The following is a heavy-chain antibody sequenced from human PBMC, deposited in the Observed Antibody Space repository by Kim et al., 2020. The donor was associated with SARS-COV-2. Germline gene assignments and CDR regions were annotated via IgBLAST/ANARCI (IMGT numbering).Heavy chain of an antibody. D-gene: IGHD3-10*01. J-gene: IGHJ4*02. V-gene: IGHV4-34*01. Sequence: SETLSLTCAVYGGSFSGFYWSWIRQPPGRGLEWIGEINHSGRTNYNPSLKGPVTISVDTSKNQFSLKLTSVTAADTAVYYCARRLSNTSGSGSHYCGLWGQGTLVTVSS. CDR3: ARRLSNTSGSGSHYCGL. CDR2: INHSGRT. CDR1: GGSFSGFY.